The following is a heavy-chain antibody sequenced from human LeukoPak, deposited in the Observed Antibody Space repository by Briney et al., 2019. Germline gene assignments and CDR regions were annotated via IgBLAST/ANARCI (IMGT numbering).Heavy chain of an antibody. CDR2: ISYDGSNK. CDR1: GFTFSSYA. Sequence: GGSLRLSCAASGFTFSSYAMHWVRQAPGKGLEWVAVISYDGSNKYYADSVKGRFTISRDNSKNTLYLQMNSLRAEDTAVYYCAREVGPLYSTGTFDYWGQGTLVTVSS. CDR3: AREVGPLYSTGTFDY. V-gene: IGHV3-30-3*01. D-gene: IGHD4-11*01. J-gene: IGHJ4*02.